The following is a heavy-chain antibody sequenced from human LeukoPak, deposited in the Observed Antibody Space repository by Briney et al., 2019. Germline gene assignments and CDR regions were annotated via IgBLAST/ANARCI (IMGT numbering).Heavy chain of an antibody. CDR2: IYYSGST. D-gene: IGHD6-13*01. CDR3: ARGIAAAGPFDY. Sequence: SETLSLTCTVSGGSISSYYWSWIRQPPGKGLEWIGYIYYSGSTNYNPSLKSRVTISVDTSKNQFSLKLSSVTAADTAVYYCARGIAAAGPFDYWGQGTLVTVSS. J-gene: IGHJ4*02. CDR1: GGSISSYY. V-gene: IGHV4-59*01.